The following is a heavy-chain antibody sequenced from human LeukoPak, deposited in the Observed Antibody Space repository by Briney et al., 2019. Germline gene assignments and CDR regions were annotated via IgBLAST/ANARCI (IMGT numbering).Heavy chain of an antibody. V-gene: IGHV4-59*08. CDR2: IYYSGST. CDR3: ARSSGYHVSWFDL. Sequence: SETLSLTCTVSGGSISSYYWSWIRQPPGKGLEWIGYIYYSGSTNYNPSLKSRVTISVDTSKNQFSLKLSSVTAADTAVYYCARSSGYHVSWFDLWGQGTLVTVSS. D-gene: IGHD3-22*01. CDR1: GGSISSYY. J-gene: IGHJ5*02.